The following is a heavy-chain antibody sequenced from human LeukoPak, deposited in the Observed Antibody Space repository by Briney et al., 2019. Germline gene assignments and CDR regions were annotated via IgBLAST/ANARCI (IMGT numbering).Heavy chain of an antibody. D-gene: IGHD6-25*01. J-gene: IGHJ3*01. CDR2: TYYTSKWNT. Sequence: SQTLSLSFAISGDSASTSGVAWNWVRQSPSRGLEWLGRTYYTSKWNTDYAVSVKSRIVVNPDTSKNQFSLQLNSVTSEDTAVYYCARGRASAFDVWGQGTMVTVSS. CDR1: GDSASTSGVA. CDR3: ARGRASAFDV. V-gene: IGHV6-1*01.